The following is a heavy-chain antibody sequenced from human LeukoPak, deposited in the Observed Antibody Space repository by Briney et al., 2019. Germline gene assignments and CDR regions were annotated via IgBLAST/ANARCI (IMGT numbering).Heavy chain of an antibody. CDR2: IKQDGREK. Sequence: PGGSLRLSCAASGFTFSSYWMSWVRQAPGKGLEWVANIKQDGREKYYVDSVKGRFTISRDNAKNSLYLQMNSLRAEDTAAYYCARGGAARHYYFDYWGQGTLVTVSS. CDR3: ARGGAARHYYFDY. D-gene: IGHD6-6*01. CDR1: GFTFSSYW. V-gene: IGHV3-7*04. J-gene: IGHJ4*02.